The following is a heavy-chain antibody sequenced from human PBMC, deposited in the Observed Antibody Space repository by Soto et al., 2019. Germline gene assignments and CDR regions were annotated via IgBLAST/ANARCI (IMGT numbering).Heavy chain of an antibody. V-gene: IGHV3-9*01. CDR3: AKEMITFGDFNYYYMDV. D-gene: IGHD3-16*01. Sequence: EVQLVESGGGLVQPGRSLRLACAASGFTFDQYTMHWVRQAPGKGLEWVSSITWHSGTIGYEHSVKGRFTISRDNAKNSLYLQMNSLRGEDTALYYCAKEMITFGDFNYYYMDVWGNGTTVTVSS. CDR2: ITWHSGTI. CDR1: GFTFDQYT. J-gene: IGHJ6*03.